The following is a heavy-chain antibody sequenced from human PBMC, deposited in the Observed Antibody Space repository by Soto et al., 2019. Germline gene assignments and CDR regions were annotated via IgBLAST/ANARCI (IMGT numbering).Heavy chain of an antibody. CDR2: ISYDGSNK. CDR3: ARETGSWNHYYYYGMDV. CDR1: GFTFSSYA. Sequence: QVQLVESWGGVVQPGRSLRLSCAASGFTFSSYAMHWVRQAPGKGLEWVAVISYDGSNKYYADSVKGRFTISRDNSKNTLYLQMNSLRAEDTAVYYCARETGSWNHYYYYGMDVWGQGTTVTVSS. V-gene: IGHV3-30-3*01. D-gene: IGHD3-10*01. J-gene: IGHJ6*02.